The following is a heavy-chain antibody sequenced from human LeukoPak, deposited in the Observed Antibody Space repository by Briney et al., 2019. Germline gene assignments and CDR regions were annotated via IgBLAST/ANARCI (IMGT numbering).Heavy chain of an antibody. CDR1: GFIFRNSW. D-gene: IGHD1-26*01. Sequence: GGSLRLSCATSGFIFRNSWMSWVRQAPGKGLEWVANIKQDATEIYYADSVKGRLTISRDNARRSLFLQMNILRVEDTALYCCARLNWDDGEVSGFDQWGQGLLVTVSS. V-gene: IGHV3-7*01. CDR3: ARLNWDDGEVSGFDQ. J-gene: IGHJ5*02. CDR2: IKQDATEI.